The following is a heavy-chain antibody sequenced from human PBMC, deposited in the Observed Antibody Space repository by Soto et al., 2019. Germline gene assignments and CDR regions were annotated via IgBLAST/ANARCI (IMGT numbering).Heavy chain of an antibody. CDR1: GGSISSRGYY. D-gene: IGHD3-10*01. J-gene: IGHJ5*02. CDR2: IYYSGST. Sequence: PSETLSLTCTVSGGSISSRGYYWSWIRQHTGKGLEWIGYIYYSGSTYYNPSLKSRVTISVGTSENQFSLKLSSVTAADTAVYYCAKVTPWLLWFGESILGWFDPWGQGTLVTVSS. V-gene: IGHV4-31*03. CDR3: AKVTPWLLWFGESILGWFDP.